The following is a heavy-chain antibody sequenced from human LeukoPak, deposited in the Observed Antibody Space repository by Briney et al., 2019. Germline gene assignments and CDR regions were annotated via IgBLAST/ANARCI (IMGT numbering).Heavy chain of an antibody. CDR3: ARTRGPDCSGGSCPSRWYFQH. J-gene: IGHJ1*01. D-gene: IGHD2-15*01. V-gene: IGHV3-30*04. CDR1: EFSFSTYS. CDR2: ISYDGSKI. Sequence: GGSLRLSCAASEFSFSTYSMHWVRQAPDTGLDWVAVISYDGSKIFYADSVKGRFTISRDNSRYTLYLQMTSLRAEDTAVYYCARTRGPDCSGGSCPSRWYFQHWGQGTLVTVSS.